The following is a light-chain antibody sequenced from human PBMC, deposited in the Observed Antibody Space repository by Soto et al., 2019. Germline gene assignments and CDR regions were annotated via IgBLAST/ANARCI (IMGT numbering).Light chain of an antibody. Sequence: EIVMTQSPATLSVSPGEKAALSCRASQSVSSNLVWYQQKPGQSPRLLIYAASTRATGIPVRFSGSGSGTEFTLTISSLQSEDVAVYYCQHYNNWPETFGQGTKVDIK. CDR1: QSVSSN. CDR3: QHYNNWPET. CDR2: AAS. J-gene: IGKJ1*01. V-gene: IGKV3-15*01.